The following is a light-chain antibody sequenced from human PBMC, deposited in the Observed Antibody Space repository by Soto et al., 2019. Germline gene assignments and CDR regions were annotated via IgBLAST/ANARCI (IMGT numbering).Light chain of an antibody. CDR3: QHYITYPYT. CDR1: QSITDW. V-gene: IGKV1-5*03. CDR2: KAS. Sequence: DIQMTQSPSTLSASVGDRVTITCRASQSITDWLAWYQQKPGKAPKLLIYKASSLESGVPSRFSGGGSGTEFTLTISSLQPDDFASYYCQHYITYPYTFGQGTRLENK. J-gene: IGKJ5*01.